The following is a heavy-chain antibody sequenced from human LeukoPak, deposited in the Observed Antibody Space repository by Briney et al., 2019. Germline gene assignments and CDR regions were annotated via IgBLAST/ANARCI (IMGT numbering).Heavy chain of an antibody. CDR2: IWNDGSNK. D-gene: IGHD1-26*01. Sequence: PGGSLRLSCAASGFTFSTYGMHWVRQAPGKGLEWVAVIWNDGSNKYYADYLKGRFTISRDNSKNTLYLQMNSLRVEDTAVYYCARASGSYDYWGQGTLVTVSS. J-gene: IGHJ4*02. CDR3: ARASGSYDY. V-gene: IGHV3-33*01. CDR1: GFTFSTYG.